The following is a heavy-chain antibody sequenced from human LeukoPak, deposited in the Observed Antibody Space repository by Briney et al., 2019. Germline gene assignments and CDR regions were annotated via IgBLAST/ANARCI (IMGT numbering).Heavy chain of an antibody. D-gene: IGHD2-21*01. J-gene: IGHJ4*02. CDR1: GFTFSSYE. CDR2: IISGSTI. V-gene: IGHV3-48*03. CDR3: ARDRGEGLFDY. Sequence: GGSLRLSCAASGFTFSSYEMNGVRQAPGKGLEWGSYIISGSTIYYADSVKGQFTISRDNATNSLYLQMNSLSAEDTAIYYCARDRGEGLFDYWGQGTLVTVSS.